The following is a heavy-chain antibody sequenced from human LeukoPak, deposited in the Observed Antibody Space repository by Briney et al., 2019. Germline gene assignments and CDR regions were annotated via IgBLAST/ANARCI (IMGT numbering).Heavy chain of an antibody. J-gene: IGHJ6*03. CDR1: GYTFTSYY. Sequence: GASVKVSCKASGYTFTSYYMHWVRQAPGQRLEWMGGIIPIFGTANYAQKFQGRVTITTDESTSTAYMELSSLRSEDTAVYYCASNNRGDIVVVPPPDYYYYMDVWGKGTTVTVSS. CDR2: IIPIFGTA. D-gene: IGHD2-2*01. CDR3: ASNNRGDIVVVPPPDYYYYMDV. V-gene: IGHV1-69*05.